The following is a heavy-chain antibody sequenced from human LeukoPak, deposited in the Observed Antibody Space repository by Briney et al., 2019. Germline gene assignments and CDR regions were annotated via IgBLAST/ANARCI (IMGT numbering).Heavy chain of an antibody. J-gene: IGHJ4*02. V-gene: IGHV4-59*08. CDR2: IYYAGST. CDR1: GGSISSLY. Sequence: SETLSLTCSVSGGSISSLYWSWIRQPPGKGLEWIGYIYYAGSTNYNPSLKSRVTMFVDMSKNQFSLRLSSVTAADTAVYYCARHRAYSSSSPFDYWGQGTLVTVSS. CDR3: ARHRAYSSSSPFDY. D-gene: IGHD6-6*01.